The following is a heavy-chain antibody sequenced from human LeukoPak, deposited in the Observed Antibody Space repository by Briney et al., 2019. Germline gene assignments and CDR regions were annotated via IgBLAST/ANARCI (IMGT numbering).Heavy chain of an antibody. CDR1: GGSISSYY. Sequence: SETLSLTCTVSGGSISSYYWSWIRQPPGKGLEWIGYIYYSGSTNYNPSLKSRVTISVDTSKNQFSLKLSSVTAADTAVYYCARIDRLTSCFDYWGQGTLVTVSS. CDR3: ARIDRLTSCFDY. J-gene: IGHJ4*02. V-gene: IGHV4-59*01. CDR2: IYYSGST. D-gene: IGHD2-2*01.